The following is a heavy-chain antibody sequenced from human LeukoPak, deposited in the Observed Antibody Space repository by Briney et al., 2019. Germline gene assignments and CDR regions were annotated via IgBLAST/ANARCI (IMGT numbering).Heavy chain of an antibody. CDR1: GGSINNYY. Sequence: SETLSLTCTVSGGSINNYYWSWIRQPPGKGLEWIGYIYYSGSTNYNPSLKSRVTISVDTSKNQFSLKLTSVTAADTAVYYCARRRGGQFDWLLYVGEAFDIWGQGTMVTVSS. CDR2: IYYSGST. V-gene: IGHV4-59*01. D-gene: IGHD3-9*01. CDR3: ARRRGGQFDWLLYVGEAFDI. J-gene: IGHJ3*02.